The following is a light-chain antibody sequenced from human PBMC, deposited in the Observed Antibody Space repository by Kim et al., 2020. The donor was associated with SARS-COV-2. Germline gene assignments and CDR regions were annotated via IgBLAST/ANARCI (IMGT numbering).Light chain of an antibody. CDR1: ESVRRN. V-gene: IGKV3D-15*01. CDR2: GGS. Sequence: VSPGERAPFSCGASESVRRNVAWYQQKPGQAPRLLIYGGSTRATGIPAKFSGSGWGTEFTLTISSLQSDDSAVYYCQQYSNWPPYSFGQGTKLEI. J-gene: IGKJ2*03. CDR3: QQYSNWPPYS.